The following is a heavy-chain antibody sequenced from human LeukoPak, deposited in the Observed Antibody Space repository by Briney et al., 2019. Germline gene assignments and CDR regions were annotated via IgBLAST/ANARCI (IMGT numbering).Heavy chain of an antibody. D-gene: IGHD6-19*01. CDR3: ARGSGWYPH. CDR1: LGSFTSYY. J-gene: IGHJ1*01. CDR2: ISYSGDT. V-gene: IGHV4-59*01. Sequence: PSETLSLTCTVSLGSFTSYYWSWVRQPPGKGLEWIGYISYSGDTKYNPSLKSRLSMSVDTSKNQCSLMLTSVTAADTAVYYCARGSGWYPHWGQGTLVTVSS.